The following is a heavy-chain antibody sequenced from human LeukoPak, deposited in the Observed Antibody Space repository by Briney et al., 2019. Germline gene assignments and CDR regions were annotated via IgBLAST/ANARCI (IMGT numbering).Heavy chain of an antibody. CDR3: ARGYYYDSSGYYPSYYYYMDV. J-gene: IGHJ6*03. V-gene: IGHV1-69*13. Sequence: SVKVSCKASGGTFSSYAISWVRQGPGQGPEWMGGIIPIFGTANYAQKFQGRVTITADESTSTAYMELSSLRSEDTAVYYCARGYYYDSSGYYPSYYYYMDVWGKGTTVTISS. CDR2: IIPIFGTA. CDR1: GGTFSSYA. D-gene: IGHD3-22*01.